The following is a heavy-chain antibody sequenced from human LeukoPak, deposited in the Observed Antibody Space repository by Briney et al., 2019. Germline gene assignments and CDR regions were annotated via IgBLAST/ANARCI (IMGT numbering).Heavy chain of an antibody. V-gene: IGHV4-34*01. CDR2: INHSGST. J-gene: IGHJ4*02. Sequence: SSETLSLTCAVYGGSFSNYYWSWIRQPPGKGLEWIGEINHSGSTNYNPSLKSRLTISVDTSQKQFSLKLSFVTAADTAVYYCARAPVRVAAVGKYFDFWGQGTLVIVSS. CDR3: ARAPVRVAAVGKYFDF. CDR1: GGSFSNYY. D-gene: IGHD6-13*01.